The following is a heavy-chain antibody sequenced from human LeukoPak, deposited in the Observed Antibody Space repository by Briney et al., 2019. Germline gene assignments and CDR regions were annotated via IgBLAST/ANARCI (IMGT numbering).Heavy chain of an antibody. V-gene: IGHV3-21*01. CDR1: GFTFSGYS. Sequence: GGSLRLSCAASGFTFSGYSMNWVRQAPGKGLEWVSSITSSGAYKNYADSVKGRFTISRDNAKNSLYLQMNSLRAEDTAVYYCARDTSGQDWGQGTLVTVSS. CDR3: ARDTSGQD. D-gene: IGHD5-12*01. CDR2: ITSSGAYK. J-gene: IGHJ4*02.